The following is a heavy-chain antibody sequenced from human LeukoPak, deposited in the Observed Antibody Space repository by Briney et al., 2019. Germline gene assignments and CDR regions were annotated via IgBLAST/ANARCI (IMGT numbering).Heavy chain of an antibody. D-gene: IGHD4-23*01. Sequence: APVKVSCMASGYTFTDYYMHWVRQAPGQGLEWMGWINPNSGTTNFALKFQGRVTMTRDTSISTAYMEMSRLRSDDTAVFYCAREGNFDIWGQEPLDTVS. J-gene: IGHJ3*02. V-gene: IGHV1-2*02. CDR1: GYTFTDYY. CDR2: INPNSGTT. CDR3: AREGNFDI.